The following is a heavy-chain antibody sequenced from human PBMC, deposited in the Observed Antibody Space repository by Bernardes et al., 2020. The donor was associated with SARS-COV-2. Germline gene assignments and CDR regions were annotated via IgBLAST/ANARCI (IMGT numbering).Heavy chain of an antibody. CDR3: VRHLALDVAAIVDF. CDR2: IYPDDSDT. Sequence: GESLKISCKGSGYTFNTYWIAWVRQKPGGGLEWMGSIYPDDSDTRFSPSFQGQVTMSVDKSINTAYLQWTSLKASDAAMYFCVRHLALDVAAIVDFWGQGTLVTVSS. V-gene: IGHV5-51*01. J-gene: IGHJ4*02. CDR1: GYTFNTYW. D-gene: IGHD6-19*01.